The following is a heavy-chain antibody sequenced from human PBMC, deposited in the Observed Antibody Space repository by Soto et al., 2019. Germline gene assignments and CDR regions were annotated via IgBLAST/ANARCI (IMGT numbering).Heavy chain of an antibody. CDR3: ARHPSIMITFGGDQPLHIDY. J-gene: IGHJ4*02. D-gene: IGHD3-16*01. CDR2: IYPGDSDT. Sequence: GESLKISCKGSGYSFTSYWIGWVRQMPGKGLEWMGIIYPGDSDTRYSPSFQGQVTISADKSISTAYLQWSSLKASDTAMYYCARHPSIMITFGGDQPLHIDYWGQGTLVTVSS. CDR1: GYSFTSYW. V-gene: IGHV5-51*01.